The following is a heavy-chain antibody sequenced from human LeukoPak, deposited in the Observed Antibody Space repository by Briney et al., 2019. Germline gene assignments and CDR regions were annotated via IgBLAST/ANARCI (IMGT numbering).Heavy chain of an antibody. D-gene: IGHD7-27*01. CDR1: GGSFSGYY. Sequence: SETLSLTCAVYGGSFSGYYWSWIRQPPGKGLEWIGEINHSGSTNYNPSLKSRVTISVDTSKNQFSLKLSSVTAADTAVYYCAKDGGLWVSAHWGDSWGRGTLVTVSS. J-gene: IGHJ4*02. CDR2: INHSGST. CDR3: AKDGGLWVSAHWGDS. V-gene: IGHV4-34*01.